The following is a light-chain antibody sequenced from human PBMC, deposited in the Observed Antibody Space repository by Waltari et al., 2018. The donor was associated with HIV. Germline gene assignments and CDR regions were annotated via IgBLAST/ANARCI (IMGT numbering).Light chain of an antibody. CDR1: DFHLVRHT. V-gene: IGLV1-44*01. Sequence: VLSHHPSPSGAPGDPVPVSFSLSDFHLVRHTVTWYPPIPGKAPRLVIFDTIDRGPGVPGRFSSARSGASVSLTIRGRQLEDEASYFCETWDDGLIGVFGGGT. CDR2: DTI. J-gene: IGLJ3*02. CDR3: ETWDDGLIGV.